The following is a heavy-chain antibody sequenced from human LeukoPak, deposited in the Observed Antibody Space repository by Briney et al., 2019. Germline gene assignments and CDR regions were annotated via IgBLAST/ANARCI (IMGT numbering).Heavy chain of an antibody. CDR2: ISPIFGTA. J-gene: IGHJ3*02. V-gene: IGHV1-69*13. D-gene: IGHD3-22*01. CDR3: ARGTYYHDTTKVYAFEI. CDR1: GGTFRSYV. Sequence: GASVKVSCKASGGTFRSYVVSWMRQAPGQGLEWMGGISPIFGTAKYAQKFQGRVTITADELTSTAYMELSSLRSEDTAVYYCARGTYYHDTTKVYAFEIWAQGHWSPSLQ.